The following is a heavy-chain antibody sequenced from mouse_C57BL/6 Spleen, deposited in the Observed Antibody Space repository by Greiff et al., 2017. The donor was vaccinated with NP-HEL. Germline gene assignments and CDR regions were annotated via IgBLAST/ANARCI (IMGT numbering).Heavy chain of an antibody. D-gene: IGHD1-1*01. Sequence: EVKVEESGGGLVKPGGSLKLSCAASGFTFSSYAMSWVRQTPEKRLEWVATISDGGSYTYYPDNVKGRFTISRDNARNNLYLQMSHLKSEDTAMYYCARDPPYYYGSSPPYWYFDVWGTGTTVTVSS. CDR1: GFTFSSYA. V-gene: IGHV5-4*01. CDR3: ARDPPYYYGSSPPYWYFDV. CDR2: ISDGGSYT. J-gene: IGHJ1*03.